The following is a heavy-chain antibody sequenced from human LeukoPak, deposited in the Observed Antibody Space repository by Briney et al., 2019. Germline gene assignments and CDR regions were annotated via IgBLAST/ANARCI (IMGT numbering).Heavy chain of an antibody. V-gene: IGHV3-48*02. J-gene: IGHJ5*02. Sequence: PGGSLRLSCAASGFTFSSYSMNWVRQAPGKGLEWVSYISSSSSTIYYADSVKGRFTISRDNAKNSLYLQMNSLRDEDTAVYYCARGYYGSGPSESWFDPWGRGTLVTVSS. CDR1: GFTFSSYS. D-gene: IGHD3-10*01. CDR2: ISSSSSTI. CDR3: ARGYYGSGPSESWFDP.